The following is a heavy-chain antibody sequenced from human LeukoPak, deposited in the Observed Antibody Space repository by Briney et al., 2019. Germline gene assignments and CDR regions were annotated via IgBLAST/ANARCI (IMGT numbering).Heavy chain of an antibody. CDR2: MNPNSGNT. J-gene: IGHJ3*02. CDR1: GYTFTSYD. CDR3: ARGRRTVYARPDAFDM. V-gene: IGHV1-8*01. D-gene: IGHD2-8*01. Sequence: ASVKVSCKASGYTFTSYDLNWVRQATGQGLEWMGWMNPNSGNTGYAQKFQGRVTMTRNTSISTAYMELRSLRSEDTAVYYCARGRRTVYARPDAFDMWGQGTMVTASS.